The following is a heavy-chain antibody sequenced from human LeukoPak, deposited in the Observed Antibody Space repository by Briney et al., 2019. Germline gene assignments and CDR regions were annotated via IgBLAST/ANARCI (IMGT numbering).Heavy chain of an antibody. J-gene: IGHJ3*02. CDR1: GYTFTGYY. CDR2: ISSDSGGT. D-gene: IGHD6-13*01. CDR3: ARGDYSTNLSAFDI. Sequence: ASVKVSCKASGYTFTGYYIHWVRQAPGQGLEWMGWISSDSGGTDYAPKFQGRVTMTRDTSISTAYMDLNSLRSDDTAVYFCARGDYSTNLSAFDIWGQGTVVTVSS. V-gene: IGHV1-2*02.